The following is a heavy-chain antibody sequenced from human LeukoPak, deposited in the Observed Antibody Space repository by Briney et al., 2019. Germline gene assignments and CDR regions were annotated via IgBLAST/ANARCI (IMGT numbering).Heavy chain of an antibody. D-gene: IGHD5-18*01. J-gene: IGHJ4*02. Sequence: GGSLRLSCAASGFTFSSYGMHWVRQAPGKGLEWVAVISYDGSNKYYADSVKGRFTISRDNSKNTLYLQMNSLRAEDMAVYYCARGGTAMVMVYWGQGTLVTVSS. CDR1: GFTFSSYG. CDR2: ISYDGSNK. CDR3: ARGGTAMVMVY. V-gene: IGHV3-30*03.